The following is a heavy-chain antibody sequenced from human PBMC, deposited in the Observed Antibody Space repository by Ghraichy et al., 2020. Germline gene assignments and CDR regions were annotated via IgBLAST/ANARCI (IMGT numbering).Heavy chain of an antibody. D-gene: IGHD5-18*01. Sequence: SHTLSLTCTVSGGSIRTYYWSWIRHPPGKGLEWIGYVYYNGNTDFSPSLKSRATISLDTSKNQFSLRLASVTAADTAVYYCARRGRGYSLYFYGLDIWGQGTTVTVSS. CDR3: ARRGRGYSLYFYGLDI. CDR1: GGSIRTYY. J-gene: IGHJ6*02. CDR2: VYYNGNT. V-gene: IGHV4-59*08.